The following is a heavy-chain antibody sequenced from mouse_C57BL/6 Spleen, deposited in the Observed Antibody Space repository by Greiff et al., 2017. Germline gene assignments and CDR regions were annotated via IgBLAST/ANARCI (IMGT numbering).Heavy chain of an antibody. D-gene: IGHD3-2*02. CDR2: IDPSDGDT. V-gene: IGHV1-52*01. Sequence: QVQLQQPGAELVKPGSSVKMSCKASGYTFTSYWMHWVKQRPIQGLEWIGNIDPSDGDTHYNEKFKDKATLTVDKSSSTAYMQLSSLTSEDSAVXESGRGQLRFGAFDYWGQGTLVTVSA. J-gene: IGHJ3*01. CDR1: GYTFTSYW. CDR3: GRGQLRFGAFDY.